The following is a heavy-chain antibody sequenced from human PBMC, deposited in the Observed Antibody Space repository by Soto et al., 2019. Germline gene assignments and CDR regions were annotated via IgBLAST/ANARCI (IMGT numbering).Heavy chain of an antibody. V-gene: IGHV1-69*02. CDR2: IIPILGIA. CDR3: ARGTTIVVVAWFDP. Sequence: QVQLVQSGAEVKKPGSSVKVSCKASGGTFSSYTISWVRQAPGQGLEWMGRIIPILGIANYAQKFQGRVTITADKSTSTAYMELSSLRSEDTAVYYCARGTTIVVVAWFDPWGQGTLVTVSS. J-gene: IGHJ5*02. D-gene: IGHD2-2*01. CDR1: GGTFSSYT.